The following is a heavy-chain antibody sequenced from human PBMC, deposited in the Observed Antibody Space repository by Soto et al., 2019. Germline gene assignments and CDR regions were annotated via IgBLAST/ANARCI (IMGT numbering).Heavy chain of an antibody. V-gene: IGHV4-34*01. CDR2: INHSGST. CDR1: GGSFSGYY. Sequence: QVQLQQWGAGLLKPSETLSLTCAVYGGSFSGYYWSWIRQPPGKGLEWIGEINHSGSTNYNPSLKSRLTISVDTSKNQFSLKLSSVTAADTAVYYCARGYRGGNSRWFDPWGQGTLVTVSS. CDR3: ARGYRGGNSRWFDP. D-gene: IGHD2-21*02. J-gene: IGHJ5*02.